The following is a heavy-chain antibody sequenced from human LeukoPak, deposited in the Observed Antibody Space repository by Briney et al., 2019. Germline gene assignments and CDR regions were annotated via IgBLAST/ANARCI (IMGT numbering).Heavy chain of an antibody. CDR1: GFTFSSYG. CDR2: IKQDGSEK. V-gene: IGHV3-7*01. D-gene: IGHD4/OR15-4a*01. Sequence: GGSLRLSCAASGFTFSSYGMHWVRQAPGKGLEGVANIKQDGSEKYYVDSVKGRFTISRDNAKNSLYLQMNSLRAEDTAVYYCAGVLTTGRGAYYYYCMDVWGQGTTVTVSS. CDR3: AGVLTTGRGAYYYYCMDV. J-gene: IGHJ6*02.